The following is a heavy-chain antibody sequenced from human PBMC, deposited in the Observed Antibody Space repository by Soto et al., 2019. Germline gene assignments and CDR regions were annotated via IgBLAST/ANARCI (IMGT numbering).Heavy chain of an antibody. D-gene: IGHD6-13*01. J-gene: IGHJ4*02. CDR3: ARFARQENPRVGSWYYFED. V-gene: IGHV4-31*03. Sequence: SETLSFTCTVSGGSISSGGYFWSWVRQQPGKGLEWIGNSYYSGGTDYNPSLKSRVTISVDTSKNQFSLKLSSVTAADTAVYYWARFARQENPRVGSWYYFEDWGPETWVTVPS. CDR1: GGSISSGGYF. CDR2: SYYSGGT.